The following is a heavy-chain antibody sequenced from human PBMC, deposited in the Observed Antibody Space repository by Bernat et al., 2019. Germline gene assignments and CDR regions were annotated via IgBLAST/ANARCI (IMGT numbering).Heavy chain of an antibody. CDR3: TTDFDY. Sequence: EVQLVESGGGLVKPGGSLRLSCAGSGVTFSDTWLNWVRQAPGKGLEWVGRVKRKIDGETTEYAAPVKGRFTISRDDSKNALYLHMNSLKTEDTALYYYTTDFDYWGQEPGSPSPQ. CDR1: GVTFSDTW. V-gene: IGHV3-15*07. CDR2: VKRKIDGETT. J-gene: IGHJ4*01.